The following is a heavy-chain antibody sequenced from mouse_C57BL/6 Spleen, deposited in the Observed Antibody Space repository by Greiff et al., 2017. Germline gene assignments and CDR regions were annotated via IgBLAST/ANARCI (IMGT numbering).Heavy chain of an antibody. Sequence: VQLQEPGPELVKPGASVKLSCKASGYAFSSSWMHWVKQRPGQGLEWIGRIYPGDGDTNYNGKFKGKATLTADKSSSTAYMQLSSLTSEDSAVYVCALGRYFDVWGTGTTVTVSS. CDR3: ALGRYFDV. D-gene: IGHD4-1*01. CDR2: IYPGDGDT. CDR1: GYAFSSSW. V-gene: IGHV1-82*01. J-gene: IGHJ1*03.